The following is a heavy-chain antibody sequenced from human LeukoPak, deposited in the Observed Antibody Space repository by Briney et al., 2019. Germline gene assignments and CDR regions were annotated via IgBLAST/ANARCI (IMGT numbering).Heavy chain of an antibody. CDR1: GGSFSGYY. CDR2: INHSGST. Sequence: SETLSLTCAVYGGSFSGYYWSWIRQPPGKGLEWIGEINHSGSTNYNPSLKSRVTISVDTSKNQFSLKLSSVTAADAAVYYCARAPRLDIVAVPAARQFDYWGQGTLVTVSS. CDR3: ARAPRLDIVAVPAARQFDY. J-gene: IGHJ4*02. D-gene: IGHD2-2*01. V-gene: IGHV4-34*01.